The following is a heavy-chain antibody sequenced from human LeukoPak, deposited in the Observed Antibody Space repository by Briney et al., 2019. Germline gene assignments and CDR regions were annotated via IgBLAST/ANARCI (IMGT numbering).Heavy chain of an antibody. CDR2: ISGSGGST. D-gene: IGHD2-21*01. CDR1: GFTFSSYA. CDR3: ARARFVVVPYDY. J-gene: IGHJ4*02. V-gene: IGHV3-23*01. Sequence: GGSLRLSCAASGFTFSSYAMSWVRRAPGKGLEWVSAISGSGGSTYYADSVKGRFTISRDNSKNTLYLQMNSLRAEDTAVYYCARARFVVVPYDYWGQGTLVTVSS.